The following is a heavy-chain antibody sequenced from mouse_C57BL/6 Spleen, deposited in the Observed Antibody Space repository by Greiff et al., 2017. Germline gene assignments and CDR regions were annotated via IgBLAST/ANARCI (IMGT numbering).Heavy chain of an antibody. CDR3: ARDYGSSSAWFAY. CDR1: GYTFTDYY. Sequence: VQLQQSGPELVKPGASVKISCKASGYTFTDYYMNWVKQSHGKSLEWVGDINPNNGGTSYNQKFKGKATLTVDNSSSSAYMELRSLTSEDSADYYCARDYGSSSAWFAYWGQGTLVTVSA. J-gene: IGHJ3*01. D-gene: IGHD1-1*01. CDR2: INPNNGGT. V-gene: IGHV1-26*01.